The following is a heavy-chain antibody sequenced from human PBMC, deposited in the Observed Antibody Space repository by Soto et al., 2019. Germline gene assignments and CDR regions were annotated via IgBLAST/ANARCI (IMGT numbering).Heavy chain of an antibody. CDR1: GGSINTFY. D-gene: IGHD5-18*01. CDR3: ASDPTQYSPNRLAP. CDR2: IFSSGST. V-gene: IGHV4-4*07. J-gene: IGHJ5*02. Sequence: PSETLSLTCTVSGGSINTFYWSWVRQPAGKGLEWIGRIFSSGSTSFNPSLESRVAMSVDTSKNHFSLNLSSVTAADTAVYYCASDPTQYSPNRLAPPGQRTLVPVSS.